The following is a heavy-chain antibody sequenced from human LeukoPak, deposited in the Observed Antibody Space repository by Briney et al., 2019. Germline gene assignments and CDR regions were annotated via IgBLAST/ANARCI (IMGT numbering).Heavy chain of an antibody. CDR2: ISVSGTTI. CDR3: ARGGSSGYYYNAFDV. CDR1: GFTCSSYE. J-gene: IGHJ3*01. Sequence: GGSLRLSCAASGFTCSSYEMNWVRQAPGKGLEWVSYISVSGTTILYADSVEGRFTISRDSARNSLHLQMNSPRAEDTAVYYCARGGSSGYYYNAFDVWGQGTLVTVSS. V-gene: IGHV3-48*03. D-gene: IGHD3-22*01.